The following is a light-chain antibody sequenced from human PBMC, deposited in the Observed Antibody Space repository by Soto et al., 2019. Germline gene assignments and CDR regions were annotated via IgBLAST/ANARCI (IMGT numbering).Light chain of an antibody. CDR3: SSYTNTSTLV. J-gene: IGLJ1*01. Sequence: LTQPASVSRSPGQSITISCAGTSSALGAYKYVSWYQQHPDKAPKLILYEVSRRPSGVSNRFSGSKSGNTASLTISGLLAEDEADYSCSSYTNTSTLVFGTGTKVTVL. V-gene: IGLV2-14*03. CDR2: EVS. CDR1: SSALGAYKY.